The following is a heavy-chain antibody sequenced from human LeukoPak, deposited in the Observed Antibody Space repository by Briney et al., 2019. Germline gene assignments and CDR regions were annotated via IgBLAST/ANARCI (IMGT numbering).Heavy chain of an antibody. D-gene: IGHD2-21*01. CDR1: VGTFSSYA. J-gene: IGHJ4*02. V-gene: IGHV1-69*05. CDR2: IIPIFGRT. Sequence: SVKVSCKASVGTFSSYAISWVRQAPGQGLEWMGRIIPIFGRTNYAQKFQGRVTITTDESTSTAYMELSSLRSEDTAVYYCARAPLQLVTHNYFDYWGQGTLVTVSS. CDR3: ARAPLQLVTHNYFDY.